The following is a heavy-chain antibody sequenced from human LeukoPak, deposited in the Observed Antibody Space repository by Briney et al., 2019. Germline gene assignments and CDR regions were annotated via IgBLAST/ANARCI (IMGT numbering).Heavy chain of an antibody. CDR2: ISSSSSTI. V-gene: IGHV3-48*04. J-gene: IGHJ6*01. D-gene: IGHD3-9*01. Sequence: GGSLRLSCAASGFTFSSYAMNWVRQAPGKGLEWVSYISSSSSTIYYADSVKGRFTISRDNAKNSLYLQMNSLRAEDTAVYYCASARAANYYDILTGPSLYYYGMDVWGQGTTVTVSS. CDR3: ASARAANYYDILTGPSLYYYGMDV. CDR1: GFTFSSYA.